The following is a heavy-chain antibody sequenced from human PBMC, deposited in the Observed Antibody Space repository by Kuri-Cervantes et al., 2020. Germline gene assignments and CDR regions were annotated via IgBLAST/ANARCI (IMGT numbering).Heavy chain of an antibody. J-gene: IGHJ5*02. V-gene: IGHV4-59*01. Sequence: AGTLSLTCTVSGRSISSYYWSWLRQPPGKGLEWIGYIYYSGSTNYNPSLKSRVTISVDTSKNQFSLKLSSVTAADTAVYYCARVGSPNWFDPWGQGTLVTVSS. CDR2: IYYSGST. CDR1: GRSISSYY. CDR3: ARVGSPNWFDP. D-gene: IGHD6-6*01.